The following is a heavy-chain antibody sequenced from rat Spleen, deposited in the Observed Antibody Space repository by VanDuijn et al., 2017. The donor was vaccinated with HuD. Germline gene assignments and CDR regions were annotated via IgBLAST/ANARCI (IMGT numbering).Heavy chain of an antibody. D-gene: IGHD1-9*01. J-gene: IGHJ2*01. V-gene: IGHV5-29*01. CDR3: ARRHYGYTDYFDY. Sequence: EVQLVESGGGLVQPGRSLKLSCAASGFTFSNYWMYWLRQAPTKGLEWVATISYGDTSGHSSTYYRDSVKGRFTISRDNAKSTLSLQMDSLRSEDTATYYCARRHYGYTDYFDYWGQGVMVTVSS. CDR1: GFTFSNYW. CDR2: ISYGDTSGHSST.